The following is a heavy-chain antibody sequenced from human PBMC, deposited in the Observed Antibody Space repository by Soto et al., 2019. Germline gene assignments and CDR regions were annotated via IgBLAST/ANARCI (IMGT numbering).Heavy chain of an antibody. J-gene: IGHJ6*02. Sequence: SETLSLTCTVSGGSISSGGYYWSWIRQHPGKGLEWIGYIYYSGSTYYNPSLKSRVTISVDTSKNQFSLKLSSVTAADTAVYYCARDGVGDIDAPPGRSGMDVWGQGTTVTVSS. CDR2: IYYSGST. V-gene: IGHV4-31*03. CDR3: ARDGVGDIDAPPGRSGMDV. CDR1: GGSISSGGYY. D-gene: IGHD5-12*01.